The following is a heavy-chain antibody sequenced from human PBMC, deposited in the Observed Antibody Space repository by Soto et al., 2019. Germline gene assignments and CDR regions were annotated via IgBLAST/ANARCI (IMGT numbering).Heavy chain of an antibody. CDR3: ARDGNSKYPWFDP. D-gene: IGHD4-4*01. J-gene: IGHJ5*02. CDR1: GFTFSSYA. CDR2: ISYDGSNK. Sequence: GGSLRLSCAASGFTFSSYAMHWVRQAPGKGLEWVAVISYDGSNKYYADSVKGRFTISRDNSKNTLYLQMNSLRAEDTAVYYCARDGNSKYPWFDPWGKGTLVTVSS. V-gene: IGHV3-30-3*01.